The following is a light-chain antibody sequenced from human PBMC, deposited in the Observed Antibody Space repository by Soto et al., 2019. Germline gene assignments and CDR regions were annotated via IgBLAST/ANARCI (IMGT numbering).Light chain of an antibody. CDR2: HDN. CDR3: ASYTSSSTSVI. J-gene: IGLJ2*01. CDR1: SSNIGNDF. Sequence: QSVLTQPPSASGTPGQRITISCSGSSSNIGNDFVYWYQHLPGTAPKLLIYHDNQRPSGVPDRFSGSKSGTSASLVIGGLRSEDEADYYCASYTSSSTSVIFGRGTKLTVL. V-gene: IGLV1-47*02.